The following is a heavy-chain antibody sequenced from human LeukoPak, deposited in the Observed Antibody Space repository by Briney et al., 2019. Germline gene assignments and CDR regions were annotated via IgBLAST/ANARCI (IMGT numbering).Heavy chain of an antibody. CDR2: MNPNSGNT. Sequence: ASVKVSCKASGYTFTSYDINWVRQATGQGLEWMGWMNPNSGNTGYAQKFQGRVTMTRNTSTSTAYMELSSLRSEDTAVYYCARGGELLWFGELYSNWFDPWGQGTLVTVSS. CDR1: GYTFTSYD. J-gene: IGHJ5*02. V-gene: IGHV1-8*01. CDR3: ARGGELLWFGELYSNWFDP. D-gene: IGHD3-10*01.